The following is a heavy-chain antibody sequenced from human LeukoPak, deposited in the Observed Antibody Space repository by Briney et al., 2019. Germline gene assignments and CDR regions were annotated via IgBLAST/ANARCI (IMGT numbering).Heavy chain of an antibody. D-gene: IGHD6-13*01. V-gene: IGHV3-23*01. CDR1: GFTFRSYA. Sequence: GGSLRLSCAASGFTFRSYAMSWVRQAPGKGLEWVSVISGRGDSTHYADSVKGRFTISRDNSKNTLYPQMNSLRAEDTAVYYCAKAHSSSWYYFGDWGQGARVTVSS. CDR3: AKAHSSSWYYFGD. CDR2: ISGRGDST. J-gene: IGHJ4*02.